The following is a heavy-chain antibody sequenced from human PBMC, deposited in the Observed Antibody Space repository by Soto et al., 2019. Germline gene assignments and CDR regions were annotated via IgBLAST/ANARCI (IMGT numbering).Heavy chain of an antibody. V-gene: IGHV1-46*01. CDR3: AREFCHGADVYYYYGMDV. Sequence: QVQLVQSGAEVKKPGASVKVSCKASGYTFTSYYMHWVRQAPGQGLEWMGIINPSGGSTSYAQKFQGRVTMTRDTSTSTVYMELSRLRSEDTAVYYCAREFCHGADVYYYYGMDVWGQGTTVTVSS. CDR1: GYTFTSYY. J-gene: IGHJ6*02. CDR2: INPSGGST.